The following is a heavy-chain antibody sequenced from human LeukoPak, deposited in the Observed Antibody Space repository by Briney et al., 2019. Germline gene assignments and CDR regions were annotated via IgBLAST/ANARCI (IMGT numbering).Heavy chain of an antibody. CDR1: GYSFTSYW. Sequence: GESLKISCQGSGYSFTSYWIGWVRQMPGKGLEWMGIIYPGDSDTRYSPSFQGQVTISADKSISTAYLQWSSLKASDTAMYYCATGYGSGSYYTSHYYYGMDVWGQGTTVTVSS. V-gene: IGHV5-51*01. CDR3: ATGYGSGSYYTSHYYYGMDV. CDR2: IYPGDSDT. D-gene: IGHD3-10*01. J-gene: IGHJ6*02.